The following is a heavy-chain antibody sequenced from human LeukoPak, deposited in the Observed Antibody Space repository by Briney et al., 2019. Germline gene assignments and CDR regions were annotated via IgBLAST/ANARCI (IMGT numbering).Heavy chain of an antibody. CDR2: IISTSGII. CDR1: GFTFSSYS. V-gene: IGHV3-48*02. Sequence: GGSLRLSCAASGFTFSSYSMNWVRQAPGKGLQWVSYIISTSGIIYYADSVKGRFTIFRDNAKNSLYLQMNSLRNEDTAVYYCARGVRTYYSDSSGYFFDYWGQGTLVTVSS. J-gene: IGHJ4*02. D-gene: IGHD3-22*01. CDR3: ARGVRTYYSDSSGYFFDY.